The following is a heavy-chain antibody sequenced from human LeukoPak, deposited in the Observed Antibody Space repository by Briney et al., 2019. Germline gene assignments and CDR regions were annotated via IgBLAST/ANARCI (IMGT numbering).Heavy chain of an antibody. CDR2: IRYDGSEK. CDR1: GFSFSTYG. CDR3: VREARSRAGMDV. V-gene: IGHV3-30*02. D-gene: IGHD4/OR15-4a*01. J-gene: IGHJ6*02. Sequence: GGSLRLSCEASGFSFSTYGMHWVRQAPGKGLEWVAYIRYDGSEKYYVDSVKGRFTISRDNAKNSLYLQMNSLRAEDTAVYYCVREARSRAGMDVWGQGTTVTVSS.